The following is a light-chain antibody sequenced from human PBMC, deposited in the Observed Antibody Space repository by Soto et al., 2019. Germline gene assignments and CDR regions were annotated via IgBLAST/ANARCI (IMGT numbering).Light chain of an antibody. Sequence: QSVLTQPPSVSAAPGQRVTISCSGSRYNIGRTSVSWYQQLPGTAPKLLIYDNDERPSGIPDRFSGSKSGSSVALAITGLQTGDEADYYCGTWDSSLSAGVFGGGTKLTVL. CDR2: DND. J-gene: IGLJ2*01. CDR3: GTWDSSLSAGV. V-gene: IGLV1-51*01. CDR1: RYNIGRTS.